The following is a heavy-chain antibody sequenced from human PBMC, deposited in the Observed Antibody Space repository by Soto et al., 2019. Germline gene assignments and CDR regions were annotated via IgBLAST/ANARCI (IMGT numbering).Heavy chain of an antibody. J-gene: IGHJ4*02. V-gene: IGHV3-11*01. CDR3: VRPYYSSSWFPFDR. CDR1: GFDFGDYY. CDR2: IDSGDGTT. D-gene: IGHD6-13*01. Sequence: SLRLSCTGSGFDFGDYYMSWIRQAPGKGLEWVSYIDSGDGTTYYTDSVKGRFTISRDNAKKTVYLQMSSLRVEDTALYYCVRPYYSSSWFPFDRWGQGTLVTV.